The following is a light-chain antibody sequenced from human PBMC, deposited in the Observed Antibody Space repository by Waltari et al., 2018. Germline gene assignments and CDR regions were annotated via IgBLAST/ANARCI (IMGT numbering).Light chain of an antibody. CDR1: QSISNW. V-gene: IGKV1-5*03. Sequence: TCRASQSISNWLAWYQHKPGKAPKLLIYKASTLASGVPSRFSGSGSGTDFSLTISSLQPDDFATYYCQQYNSYSLLTFGGGTKVEIK. CDR2: KAS. J-gene: IGKJ4*01. CDR3: QQYNSYSLLT.